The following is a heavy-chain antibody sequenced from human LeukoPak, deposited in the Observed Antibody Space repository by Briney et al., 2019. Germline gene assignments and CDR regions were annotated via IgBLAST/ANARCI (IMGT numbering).Heavy chain of an antibody. D-gene: IGHD5-12*01. Sequence: SETLSLTCTVSGGSISSSSYYWGWIRQPPGKGLEWIGSIYYSGSTYYNPSLKSRVTISVDTSKNQFSLKLSSVTAADTAVYYCARGRRRGYSGYEVGGDYWGQGTLVTVSS. V-gene: IGHV4-39*07. CDR2: IYYSGST. CDR1: GGSISSSSYY. CDR3: ARGRRRGYSGYEVGGDY. J-gene: IGHJ4*02.